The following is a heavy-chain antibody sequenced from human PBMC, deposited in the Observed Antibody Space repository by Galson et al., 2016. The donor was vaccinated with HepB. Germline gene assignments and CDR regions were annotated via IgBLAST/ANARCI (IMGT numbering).Heavy chain of an antibody. Sequence: SLRLSCAASGFTLSNYAMNWVRQAPGKGLEWVSGISESGEDTYYADSVKGRFTISRDNSRNTLFLQMNSLRAEDTAVYYCAKGDDIVVDYHFDYWGQGILVTVSS. J-gene: IGHJ4*02. CDR3: AKGDDIVVDYHFDY. D-gene: IGHD5-12*01. V-gene: IGHV3-23*01. CDR1: GFTLSNYA. CDR2: ISESGEDT.